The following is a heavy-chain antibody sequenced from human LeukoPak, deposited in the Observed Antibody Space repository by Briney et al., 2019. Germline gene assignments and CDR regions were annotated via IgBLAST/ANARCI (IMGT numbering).Heavy chain of an antibody. CDR3: ATCSGNGREFQH. V-gene: IGHV3-30*03. D-gene: IGHD2-15*01. Sequence: GGSLRLSCAASGFTFSSYWMSWVRQAPGKGLEWVAVISYDGSNKYYADSVKGRFTISRDNSKNTLYLQMNSLRAEDTAVYYCATCSGNGREFQHWGQGTLVTVSS. CDR2: ISYDGSNK. J-gene: IGHJ1*01. CDR1: GFTFSSYW.